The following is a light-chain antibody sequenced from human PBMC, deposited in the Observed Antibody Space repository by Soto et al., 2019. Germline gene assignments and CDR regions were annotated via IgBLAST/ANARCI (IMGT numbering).Light chain of an antibody. V-gene: IGLV1-40*01. CDR3: QSYDSRLSHWV. Sequence: QSVLTQPPSVSVATGQRVTISCSGSSSNVGAGSDVHWYQQVPGTAPKLLMFDNSNRPSGFPDRFSGSRSGTSASLTITGLQAEDEAEYYGQSYDSRLSHWVFCGGTKLTVL. CDR2: DNS. J-gene: IGLJ3*02. CDR1: SSNVGAGSD.